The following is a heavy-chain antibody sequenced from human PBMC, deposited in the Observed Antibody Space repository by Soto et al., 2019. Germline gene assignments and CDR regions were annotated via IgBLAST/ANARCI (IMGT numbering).Heavy chain of an antibody. Sequence: SETRSLTCAVYGGSFSGYYWSWIRQPPGKGLEWIGEINHSGSTNYNPSLKSRITINPDTSKNQFSLHLNSVTLEDTAVYYCARSWFGHQVHWFDSWGQGTLVTVSS. CDR2: INHSGST. CDR3: ARSWFGHQVHWFDS. D-gene: IGHD3-16*01. V-gene: IGHV4-34*01. J-gene: IGHJ5*01. CDR1: GGSFSGYY.